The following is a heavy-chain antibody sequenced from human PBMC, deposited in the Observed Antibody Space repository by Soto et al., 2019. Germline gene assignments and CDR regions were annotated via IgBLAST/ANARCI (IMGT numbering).Heavy chain of an antibody. CDR2: ISGGGGST. CDR3: AKSHDTSAYYLSIDS. V-gene: IGHV3-23*01. CDR1: GFTFGNYG. Sequence: GGSLRLSCAASGFTFGNYGMNWVRQAPGKGLEWVSGISGGGGSTYYADSVKGRFTVSREPSKSTVFLEMKSLRAEDTAVYYCAKSHDTSAYYLSIDSWGQGTQVTVSS. J-gene: IGHJ4*02. D-gene: IGHD3-22*01.